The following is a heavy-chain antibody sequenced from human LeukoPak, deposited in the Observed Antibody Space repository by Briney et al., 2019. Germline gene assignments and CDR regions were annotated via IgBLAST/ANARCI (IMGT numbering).Heavy chain of an antibody. V-gene: IGHV3-7*01. CDR2: IKQDGSEK. Sequence: GGSLRLSCAASGFTFSSYWMAWVRQAPGKGLEWVANIKQDGSEKYYVDSVKGRFTISRDNAKNSLYLQMNSLRAEDTAVYYCATYSTSSQAPVYWGQGTLVTVSS. CDR1: GFTFSSYW. D-gene: IGHD6-6*01. CDR3: ATYSTSSQAPVY. J-gene: IGHJ4*02.